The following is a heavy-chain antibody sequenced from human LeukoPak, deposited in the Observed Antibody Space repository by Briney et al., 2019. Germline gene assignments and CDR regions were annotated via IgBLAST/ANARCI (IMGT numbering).Heavy chain of an antibody. D-gene: IGHD3-16*01. J-gene: IGHJ4*02. Sequence: SSETLSLTCTVSGGSVSSGSYYWSWIRQPPGKGLEWIGYIYYSGSTNYNPSLKSRVTISVDTSKNQFSLKLSSVTAADTAVYYCARTLGGSLDYWGQGTLVTVSS. CDR2: IYYSGST. V-gene: IGHV4-61*01. CDR1: GGSVSSGSYY. CDR3: ARTLGGSLDY.